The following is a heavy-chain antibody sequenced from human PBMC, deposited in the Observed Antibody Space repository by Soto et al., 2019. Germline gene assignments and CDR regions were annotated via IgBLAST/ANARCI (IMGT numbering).Heavy chain of an antibody. V-gene: IGHV1-69*06. Sequence: QVQLVQSGAEVKKPWSSVKVSCKASGGTFSSYAISWVRQAPGQGLEWMGGIIPIFGTANYAQKFQGRVTITADKSTSTAYMELSSLRSEDTAVYYCARWVVVATEDQYYFDYWGQGTLVTVSS. J-gene: IGHJ4*02. D-gene: IGHD2-15*01. CDR2: IIPIFGTA. CDR3: ARWVVVATEDQYYFDY. CDR1: GGTFSSYA.